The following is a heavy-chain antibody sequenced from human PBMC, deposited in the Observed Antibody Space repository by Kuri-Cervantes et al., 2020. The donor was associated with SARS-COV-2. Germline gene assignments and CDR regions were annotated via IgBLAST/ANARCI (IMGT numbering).Heavy chain of an antibody. Sequence: LRLSCGVSGGSISSVGYSWNWIRQPPGKGLEWIGYIYHSGATLYNPSVKSRVTMSIDKSKNQFSLKLRSVTAADTAVYYCARDRYFDYLRVNFFDYWGQGSLVTAPQ. CDR3: ARDRYFDYLRVNFFDY. V-gene: IGHV4-30-2*01. J-gene: IGHJ4*02. CDR1: GGSISSVGYS. CDR2: IYHSGAT. D-gene: IGHD3-9*01.